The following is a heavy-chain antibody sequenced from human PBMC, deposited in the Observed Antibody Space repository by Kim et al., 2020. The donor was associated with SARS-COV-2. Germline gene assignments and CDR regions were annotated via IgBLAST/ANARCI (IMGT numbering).Heavy chain of an antibody. CDR3: AKDREGCSGGRCYPTSFDY. V-gene: IGHV3-23*01. CDR1: GFTFSTYA. CDR2: ISGSGGNT. Sequence: GGSLRLSCAASGFTFSTYAMSWVRQAPGKGLEWVSAISGSGGNTYYADSVQGRFTISRDNSKNTLYLQMNSLRAEDTAVYYCAKDREGCSGGRCYPTSFDYWGQGTLVTVSS. J-gene: IGHJ4*02. D-gene: IGHD2-15*01.